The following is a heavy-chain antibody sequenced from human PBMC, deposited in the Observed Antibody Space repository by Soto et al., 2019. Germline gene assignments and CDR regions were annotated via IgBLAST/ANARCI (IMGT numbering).Heavy chain of an antibody. CDR1: GGTFSSYA. J-gene: IGHJ4*02. Sequence: GASVKVSFKASGGTFSSYAISWVRQAPGQGLEWMGGIIPIFATANYAQKFQGRVTITADKSTSTACMELSSLRSEDTAVYYCARDGGYFDYWGQGTLVTVSS. CDR2: IIPIFATA. D-gene: IGHD3-16*01. V-gene: IGHV1-69*06. CDR3: ARDGGYFDY.